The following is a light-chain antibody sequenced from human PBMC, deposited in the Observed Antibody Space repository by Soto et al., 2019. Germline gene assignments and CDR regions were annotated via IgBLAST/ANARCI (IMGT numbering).Light chain of an antibody. CDR3: QKHNQWPIT. CDR2: YTS. J-gene: IGKJ5*01. CDR1: QSAGNF. Sequence: MTESASSLSVSPGETASLSCRASQSAGNFLAWYQQKPGQAPRLLIYYTSTRATGIPDRLSGSGSGTEFTLTINSLQSEDSAVYYCQKHNQWPITFGQGTRLEIK. V-gene: IGKV3D-15*01.